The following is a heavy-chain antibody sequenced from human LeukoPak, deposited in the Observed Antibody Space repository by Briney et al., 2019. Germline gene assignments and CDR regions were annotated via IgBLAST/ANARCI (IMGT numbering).Heavy chain of an antibody. CDR2: ISSSGNTI. CDR3: ARLRGYSYGYGDY. D-gene: IGHD5-18*01. Sequence: GGSLRLSCAASGFTFSSYSMNWVRQAPGKGLEWVSYISSSGNTIDYADSVKGRFTISRDNAKNSLYLQMVSLRAEDTAVYYCARLRGYSYGYGDYWGQGTLDTVSS. J-gene: IGHJ4*02. CDR1: GFTFSSYS. V-gene: IGHV3-48*04.